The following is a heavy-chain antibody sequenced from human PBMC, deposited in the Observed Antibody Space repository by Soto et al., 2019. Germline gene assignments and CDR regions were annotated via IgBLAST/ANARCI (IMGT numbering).Heavy chain of an antibody. CDR1: GGSISGYY. Sequence: PSETLSLTCNVSGGSISGYYWNWIRQSPGKGLEWIGHIHYSGTTDYNPSLKSRVTISVDTSKNQFSLKLSSVTAADTAVYYCARGYCSSTICYIWDNWFDPWGQGTLVTVSS. V-gene: IGHV4-59*01. CDR3: ARGYCSSTICYIWDNWFDP. CDR2: IHYSGTT. D-gene: IGHD2-2*02. J-gene: IGHJ5*02.